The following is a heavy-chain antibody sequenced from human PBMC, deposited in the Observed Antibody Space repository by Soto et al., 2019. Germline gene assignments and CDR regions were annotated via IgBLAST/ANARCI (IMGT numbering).Heavy chain of an antibody. J-gene: IGHJ5*02. CDR2: MSWNSGGI. CDR1: GFTFDDYA. CDR3: VKEWSSSGWNGLGWLDR. D-gene: IGHD6-19*01. V-gene: IGHV3-9*01. Sequence: EVQLEESGGGLVQPGRSLRLSCAASGFTFDDYAMHWVRQIPGQGLECVSGMSWNSGGIGYAGSVKGRFTISRDNAQNYLYLLMKGLRPVDTAFYYCVKEWSSSGWNGLGWLDRWGEGTLVTVSS.